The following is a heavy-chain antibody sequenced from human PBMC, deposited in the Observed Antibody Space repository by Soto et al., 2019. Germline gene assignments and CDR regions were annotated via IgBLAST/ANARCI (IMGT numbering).Heavy chain of an antibody. CDR3: ARTPAGYYLADYYYYYGMDV. J-gene: IGHJ6*02. D-gene: IGHD3-9*01. V-gene: IGHV1-69*13. CDR1: GGTFSSYA. CDR2: IIPIFGTA. Sequence: WASVKVSCKASGGTFSSYAISWVRQAPGQGLEWMGGIIPIFGTANYAQKFQGRVTITADESTSTAYMELSSLRSEDTAVYYCARTPAGYYLADYYYYYGMDVWGQGTTVTVSS.